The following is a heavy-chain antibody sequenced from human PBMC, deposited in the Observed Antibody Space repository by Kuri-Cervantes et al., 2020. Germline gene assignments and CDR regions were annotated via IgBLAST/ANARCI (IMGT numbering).Heavy chain of an antibody. Sequence: ETLSLTCAVSGFTVSSNYMSWVRQAPGKGLEWVSVIYSGGSTYYADPVKGRFTISRDNSENTLHLQMNNLRLEDTAVYYCARDPNTDMGIWGQGTLVTVSS. V-gene: IGHV3-53*01. J-gene: IGHJ4*02. CDR2: IYSGGST. D-gene: IGHD5-18*01. CDR1: GFTVSSNY. CDR3: ARDPNTDMGI.